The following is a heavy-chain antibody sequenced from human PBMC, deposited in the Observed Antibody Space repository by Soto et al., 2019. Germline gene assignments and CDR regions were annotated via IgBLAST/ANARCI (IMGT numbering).Heavy chain of an antibody. CDR2: ISYDGSNK. J-gene: IGHJ6*02. CDR3: ARDTPFTVTTAGYYGMDV. Sequence: QVQLVESGGGVVQPGRSLRLSCAASGFTFSSYAMHCVRQAPGKGLERVTVISYDGSNKYYADSVKGRFTISRDNSKNTLNLQMNSLRAEDTAVYYCARDTPFTVTTAGYYGMDVWGQGTTVTVSS. CDR1: GFTFSSYA. V-gene: IGHV3-30-3*01. D-gene: IGHD4-17*01.